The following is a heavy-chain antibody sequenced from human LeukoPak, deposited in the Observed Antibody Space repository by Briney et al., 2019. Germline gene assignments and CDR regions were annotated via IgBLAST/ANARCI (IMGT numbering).Heavy chain of an antibody. D-gene: IGHD3-22*01. CDR1: GAFISNDIAY. Sequence: PSETLSLTCTVSGAFISNDIAYWGWIRHPPGKGLEGVGNIYKSGGTYYNPSLRSRVAISGEASKNQWSLKLSAVTAADTAVYYWARHTSCYVQFGYFDYWGQGILVTVSS. J-gene: IGHJ4*02. V-gene: IGHV4-39*01. CDR2: IYKSGGT. CDR3: ARHTSCYVQFGYFDY.